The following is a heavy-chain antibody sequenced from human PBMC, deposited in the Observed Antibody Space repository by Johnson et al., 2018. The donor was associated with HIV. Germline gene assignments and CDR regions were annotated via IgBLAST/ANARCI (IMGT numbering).Heavy chain of an antibody. CDR2: IRHDGTSE. CDR3: ASVYYDILTGYYYDAFDM. Sequence: QVQLVESGGRVVQRGGSLRLSCEASGFTFKTFGIHWVRQAPGKGLEWVSFIRHDGTSEYYADAVKGRFTVSRDNSQTTLYLHTNSLRAEYTAVYYCASVYYDILTGYYYDAFDMWGQGTVVTVSS. J-gene: IGHJ3*02. D-gene: IGHD3-9*01. CDR1: GFTFKTFG. V-gene: IGHV3-30*02.